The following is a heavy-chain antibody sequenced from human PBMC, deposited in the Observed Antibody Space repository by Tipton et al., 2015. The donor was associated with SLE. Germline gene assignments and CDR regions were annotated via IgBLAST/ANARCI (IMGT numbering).Heavy chain of an antibody. V-gene: IGHV4-31*02. CDR3: ARSSSVRTLLWPTFAY. J-gene: IGHJ4*02. CDR1: GGSISSGGYY. CDR2: IYYSGNT. Sequence: LRLSCTVSGGSISSGGYYWTWIRQLPGKGLEWIGYIYYSGNTYYNPSLGSRLTISVDTSKDQFSLRLTSVTAADTAVYFCARSSSVRTLLWPTFAYWGQGTLVTVSS. D-gene: IGHD2/OR15-2a*01.